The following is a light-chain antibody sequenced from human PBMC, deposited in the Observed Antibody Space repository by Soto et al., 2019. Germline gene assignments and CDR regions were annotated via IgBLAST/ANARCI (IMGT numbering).Light chain of an antibody. CDR3: ALYMGSGIWV. J-gene: IGLJ3*02. CDR1: SGSVSTSYY. Sequence: QAVVTQEPSFSVSPGRTVTLTCGLSSGSVSTSYYPSWYQQTPGQAPRTLIYSTNTRSSGVPDRSSGSILGNKAALTITGAQADDEADYYCALYMGSGIWVFGGGTQLTVL. CDR2: STN. V-gene: IGLV8-61*01.